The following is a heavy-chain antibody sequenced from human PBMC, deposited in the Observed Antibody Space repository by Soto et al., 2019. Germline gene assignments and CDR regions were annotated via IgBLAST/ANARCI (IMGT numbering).Heavy chain of an antibody. CDR3: AHSPQESLVHQYHFDY. D-gene: IGHD2-2*01. CDR2: IYWDDDK. Sequence: QITLKESGPTLVKPTQTLTLTCSFSGFSLSTSGVAVGWIRQPPKKALEWLALIYWDDDKRYSPSLKSRLTITKDTSKNQVVLTMTNMDPVDTATYSCAHSPQESLVHQYHFDYWGQGTLVTVSS. CDR1: GFSLSTSGVA. V-gene: IGHV2-5*02. J-gene: IGHJ4*02.